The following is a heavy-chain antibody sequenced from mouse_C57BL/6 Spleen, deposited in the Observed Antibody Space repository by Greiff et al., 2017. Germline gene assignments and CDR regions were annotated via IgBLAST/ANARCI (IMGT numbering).Heavy chain of an antibody. J-gene: IGHJ4*01. D-gene: IGHD1-1*01. V-gene: IGHV1-82*01. CDR3: ATTYPYYYAIDY. CDR1: GYAFSSSW. Sequence: QVQLLQSGPELVQPGASVKISCKASGYAFSSSWMNWVKQRPGKGLAWIGRIYPGDGDSTYNGKSKGKATLTADKSSCTAYMQLSILTSEDSAVYFCATTYPYYYAIDYWGQGTSVTGSS. CDR2: IYPGDGDS.